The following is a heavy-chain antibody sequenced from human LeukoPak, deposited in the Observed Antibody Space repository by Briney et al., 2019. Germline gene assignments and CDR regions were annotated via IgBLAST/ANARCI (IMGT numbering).Heavy chain of an antibody. D-gene: IGHD3-22*01. CDR3: AKDGGSGYFTRAFYFDY. CDR2: ISGSGGST. CDR1: GFTFSSYA. V-gene: IGHV3-23*01. Sequence: PGGSLRLSCAASGFTFSSYAMSWVRQAPGKGLEWVSAISGSGGSTYYADSVKGRFTISRDNSKNTLYLQMNSLRAEDTAVYYCAKDGGSGYFTRAFYFDYWGQGTLVTVSS. J-gene: IGHJ4*02.